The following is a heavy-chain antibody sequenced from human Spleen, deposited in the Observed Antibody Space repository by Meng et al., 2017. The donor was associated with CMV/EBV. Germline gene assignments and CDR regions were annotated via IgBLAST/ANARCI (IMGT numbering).Heavy chain of an antibody. CDR2: IYSGGTT. V-gene: IGHV3-53*05. CDR1: GFTVINNC. D-gene: IGHD6-13*01. Sequence: GGSLRLSCAVSGFTVINNCLTWVRQAPGKGLEWVAIIYSGGTTSYTDSVKGRFTISRDNSKNTLYLQMNSLRAEDTAVYYCARDRLLKFQLVNRGWFDPWGQGTLVTVSS. CDR3: ARDRLLKFQLVNRGWFDP. J-gene: IGHJ5*02.